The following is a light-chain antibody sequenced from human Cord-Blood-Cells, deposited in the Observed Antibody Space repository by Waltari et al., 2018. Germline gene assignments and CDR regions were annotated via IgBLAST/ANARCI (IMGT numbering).Light chain of an antibody. V-gene: IGKV1-5*03. CDR2: KAS. Sequence: DIQMTQSPSTLSASVGDRVTITCRASQSISSWLAWYQQKPGKAPKLLIDKASSLESGVPSRLSGSGSGTEFTLTISSLQPDDFATYYCQQYNSYSRTFGQGTKVEIK. CDR1: QSISSW. CDR3: QQYNSYSRT. J-gene: IGKJ1*01.